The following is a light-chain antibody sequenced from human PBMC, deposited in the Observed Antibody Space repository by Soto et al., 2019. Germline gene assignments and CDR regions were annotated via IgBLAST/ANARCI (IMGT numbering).Light chain of an antibody. CDR1: QTITTF. V-gene: IGKV1-39*01. CDR2: AAS. Sequence: DIQMTQSPSSLSASVGDRLTITCRASQTITTFLNWFQQKPGKAPKLLIYAASKLHSGVPSRFSGSGSGTDFTLTISSLQPEDYATFYCQLSYRAPFTFAGGTKVDIK. J-gene: IGKJ4*01. CDR3: QLSYRAPFT.